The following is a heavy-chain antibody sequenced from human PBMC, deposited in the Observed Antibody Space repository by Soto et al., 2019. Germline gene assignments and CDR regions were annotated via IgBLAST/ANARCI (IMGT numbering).Heavy chain of an antibody. CDR2: IYTRGST. Sequence: PSQTLSLTCTVAGGSLSSYYWSWIRQPAGKGLEWIGRIYTRGSTNYNPSLKSRVTMSVDTSKNQFSLRLSSVTAADTAVYYCASLHYCDRSGYGRYNWFDPWGQGTLVTVSS. D-gene: IGHD3-22*01. V-gene: IGHV4-4*07. CDR3: ASLHYCDRSGYGRYNWFDP. J-gene: IGHJ5*02. CDR1: GGSLSSYY.